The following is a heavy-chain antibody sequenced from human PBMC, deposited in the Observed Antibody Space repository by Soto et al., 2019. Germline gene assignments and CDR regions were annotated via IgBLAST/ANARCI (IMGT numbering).Heavy chain of an antibody. CDR3: ARDRVGYDFPAPIWY. CDR1: GFTFSSYS. Sequence: PGGSLRLSCAASGFTFSSYSMNWVRQAPGKGLEWVSSISSSSSYIYYADSVKGRFTISRDNAKNSLYLQMNSLRAEDTAVYYCARDRVGYDFPAPIWYWGQGTLVTVSS. V-gene: IGHV3-21*01. D-gene: IGHD5-12*01. CDR2: ISSSSSYI. J-gene: IGHJ4*02.